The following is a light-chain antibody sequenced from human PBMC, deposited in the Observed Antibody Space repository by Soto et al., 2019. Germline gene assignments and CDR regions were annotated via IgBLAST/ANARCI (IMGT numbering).Light chain of an antibody. CDR1: QGIGIY. J-gene: IGKJ1*01. CDR3: QKYSSAHRT. V-gene: IGKV1-27*01. CDR2: AAS. Sequence: DIQMTQSPSSLSASLGDRVTITCRAIQGIGIYLAWYQQKPGTVPKLLIYAASTLQSGVPSRFSGRVSGTDFTLTISSLQSDDVATYSCQKYSSAHRTFGQGTMVAI.